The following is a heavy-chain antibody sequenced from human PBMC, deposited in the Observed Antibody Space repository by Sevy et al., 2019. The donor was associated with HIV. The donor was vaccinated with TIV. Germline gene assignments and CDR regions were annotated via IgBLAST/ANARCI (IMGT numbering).Heavy chain of an antibody. J-gene: IGHJ4*02. D-gene: IGHD6-19*01. V-gene: IGHV3-30*18. CDR2: IAYDGSNK. CDR3: AKDGYSSGWQPSGPIDY. Sequence: GGSLRLSCAASGFTFSSYGMHWVRQAPGKGLEWVAVIAYDGSNKYYADSVKGRFTISRDNAKNTLYLQMNSLRAEDTAVYYCAKDGYSSGWQPSGPIDYWGQGTLVTVSS. CDR1: GFTFSSYG.